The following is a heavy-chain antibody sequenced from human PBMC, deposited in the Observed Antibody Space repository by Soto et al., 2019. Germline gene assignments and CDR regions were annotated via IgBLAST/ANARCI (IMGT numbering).Heavy chain of an antibody. Sequence: QVQLQESGPGLVKPSETLSLTCTVSGGSVSSGNYYWSWIRQPPGKGLEWIGYFYYTGRTNYNPSLTRRFTISIDASKTQFSLRLSSVTAADPAVYYCARSMHYSDGSNYSPFDYWGQGTLVTVSS. CDR2: FYYTGRT. V-gene: IGHV4-61*01. CDR3: ARSMHYSDGSNYSPFDY. J-gene: IGHJ4*02. D-gene: IGHD3-22*01. CDR1: GGSVSSGNYY.